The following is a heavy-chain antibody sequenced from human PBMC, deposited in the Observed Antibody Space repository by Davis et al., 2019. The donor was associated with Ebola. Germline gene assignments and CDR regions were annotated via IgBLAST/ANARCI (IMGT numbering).Heavy chain of an antibody. Sequence: ASVKVSCKASGYTFTSYAMHWVRQAPGQGLEWMGIINPSGGSTSYAQKFQGRVTMTRDTSTSTVYMELSSLRSEDTAVYYCAREEDQGIFGSYFDYWGQGTLVTVSS. CDR2: INPSGGST. D-gene: IGHD2/OR15-2a*01. V-gene: IGHV1-46*01. CDR1: GYTFTSYA. CDR3: AREEDQGIFGSYFDY. J-gene: IGHJ4*02.